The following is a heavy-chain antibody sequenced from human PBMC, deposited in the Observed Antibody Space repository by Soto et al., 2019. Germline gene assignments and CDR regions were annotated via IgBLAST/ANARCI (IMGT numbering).Heavy chain of an antibody. D-gene: IGHD5-12*01. J-gene: IGHJ4*02. CDR1: GGSISSGDYY. V-gene: IGHV4-30-4*01. CDR2: IYYSGST. Sequence: QVQLQESGPGLVKPSQTLSLTCTVSGGSISSGDYYWSWIRQPPGKGLEWIGYIYYSGSTYYNPSLKSRVTISLDTSKNQFSLKLSSVTAADTAVYYCAREGIGFGYNRHYDYWGQGTLVTVSS. CDR3: AREGIGFGYNRHYDY.